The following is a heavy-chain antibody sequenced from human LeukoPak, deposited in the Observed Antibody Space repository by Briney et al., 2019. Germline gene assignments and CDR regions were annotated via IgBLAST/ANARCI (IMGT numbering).Heavy chain of an antibody. J-gene: IGHJ4*02. CDR1: GFTFSSCG. V-gene: IGHV3-23*01. CDR2: ISGSVGST. D-gene: IGHD6-19*01. CDR3: AKPGAVAGSYYFDY. Sequence: PGGSLRLSCAASGFTFSSCGMSGVRQAPGKGLEWVSAISGSVGSTYYADSVKGRFTISRDNSKNTLYLQMNSLRAEDTAVYYCAKPGAVAGSYYFDYWGQGTLVTVSS.